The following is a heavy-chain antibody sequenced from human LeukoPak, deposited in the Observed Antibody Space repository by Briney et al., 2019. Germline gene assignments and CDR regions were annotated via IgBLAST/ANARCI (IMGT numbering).Heavy chain of an antibody. D-gene: IGHD2-2*01. CDR1: GYTFTSYG. V-gene: IGHV1-18*01. CDR3: ARGRIVVVPAANDAFDI. Sequence: GASVKVSCKASGYTFTSYGISWVRQAPGQGLEWMGWISAYNGNTNYAQKLQGRVTMTTDTSTSTAYMELRSLRSEDTAVYYCARGRIVVVPAANDAFDIWGQGTMVTVSS. CDR2: ISAYNGNT. J-gene: IGHJ3*02.